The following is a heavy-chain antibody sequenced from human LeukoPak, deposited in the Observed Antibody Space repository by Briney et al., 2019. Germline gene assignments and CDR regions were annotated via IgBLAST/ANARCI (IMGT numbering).Heavy chain of an antibody. CDR3: AKGALVGATLDYFDY. Sequence: GGSLRLSCAASGFTFSNYAVSWVRQAPGKGLEWVSAISGSGGSTYYADSVKGRFTISRDNSKNTLYLQMNRLRAEDTAVYYCAKGALVGATLDYFDYWGQGTLVTVSS. CDR2: ISGSGGST. J-gene: IGHJ4*02. D-gene: IGHD1-26*01. CDR1: GFTFSNYA. V-gene: IGHV3-23*01.